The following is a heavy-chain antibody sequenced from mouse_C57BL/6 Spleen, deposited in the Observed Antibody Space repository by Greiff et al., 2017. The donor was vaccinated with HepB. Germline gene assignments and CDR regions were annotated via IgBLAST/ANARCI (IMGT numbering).Heavy chain of an antibody. Sequence: EVKLVESGPGLAKPSQTLSLTCSVTGYSITSDYWNWIRKFPGNKLEYMGYISYSGSTYYNPSLKSRISITRDTSKNQYYLQLNSVTTEDTATYYCARYAFITTVVDWYFDVWGTGTTVTVSS. V-gene: IGHV3-8*01. CDR3: ARYAFITTVVDWYFDV. CDR1: GYSITSDY. D-gene: IGHD1-1*01. CDR2: ISYSGST. J-gene: IGHJ1*03.